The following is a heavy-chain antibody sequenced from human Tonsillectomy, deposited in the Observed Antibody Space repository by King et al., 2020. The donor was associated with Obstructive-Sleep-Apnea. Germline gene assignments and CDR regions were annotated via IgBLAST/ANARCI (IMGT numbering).Heavy chain of an antibody. CDR1: GFSFSGSA. V-gene: IGHV3-73*01. J-gene: IGHJ3*02. Sequence: VQLVGSGGGLVQPGGSLKISCAASGFSFSGSAMHWVRPASGKGLEWGGRVRNKTFNYATTNAASVEGRVTISRNDSKSTAYLQMNSLKTEDTAVYFCTTLDQLLPTGDAFDIWGQGTTVTVSS. D-gene: IGHD1-1*01. CDR2: VRNKTFNYAT. CDR3: TTLDQLLPTGDAFDI.